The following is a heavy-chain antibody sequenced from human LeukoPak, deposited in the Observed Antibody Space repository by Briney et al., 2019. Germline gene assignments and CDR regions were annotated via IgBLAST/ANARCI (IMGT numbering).Heavy chain of an antibody. CDR2: INPNSGGT. Sequence: ASVKVSCKASGYTFTGYYMHWVRQAPGQGLEWMGWINPNSGGTNYAQKFQGRVTMTRDTSISTAYMELSRLRSDDTAVYYCARIGRRFLEWQNWFDPWGQGTLVTVSS. D-gene: IGHD3-3*01. CDR3: ARIGRRFLEWQNWFDP. V-gene: IGHV1-2*02. CDR1: GYTFTGYY. J-gene: IGHJ5*02.